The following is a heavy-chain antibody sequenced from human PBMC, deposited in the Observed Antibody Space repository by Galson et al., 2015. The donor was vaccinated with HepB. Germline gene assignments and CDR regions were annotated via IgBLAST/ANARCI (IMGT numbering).Heavy chain of an antibody. D-gene: IGHD3-3*01. V-gene: IGHV3-23*01. CDR1: GFTSCNCA. CDR3: AGDAEQHWSF. J-gene: IGHJ4*02. CDR2: VSRRGGST. Sequence: YLRLPCAASGFTSCNCAMSRGRQAPREGLQWVTTVSRRGGSTYYATSATGRFTISRDSSKNTFYLQMDNLRGDDTAVYDCAGDAEQHWSFWGQGTLVTVSS.